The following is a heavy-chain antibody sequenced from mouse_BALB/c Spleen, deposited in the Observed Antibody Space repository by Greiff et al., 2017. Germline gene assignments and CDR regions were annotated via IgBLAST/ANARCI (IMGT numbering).Heavy chain of an antibody. D-gene: IGHD4-1*01. CDR2: INPDSSTI. V-gene: IGHV4-1*02. Sequence: EVKVIESGGGLVQPGGSLKLSCAASGFDFSRYWMSWVRQAPGKGLEWIGEINPDSSTINYTPSLKDKFIISRDNAKNTLYLQMSKVRSEDTALYYCARPGTGYYAMDYWGQGTSVTVSA. CDR3: ARPGTGYYAMDY. CDR1: GFDFSRYW. J-gene: IGHJ4*01.